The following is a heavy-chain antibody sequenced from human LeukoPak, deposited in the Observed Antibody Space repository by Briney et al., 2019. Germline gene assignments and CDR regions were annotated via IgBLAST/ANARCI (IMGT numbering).Heavy chain of an antibody. J-gene: IGHJ3*02. Sequence: GESLKISCKGSGYSFSSYWIGWVRQMPGKGLEWMGIIYPGDSDTRYSPSFQGQVTISADKSTSPAYVQWSSLKASDTAMYYCARNAGRITMVGVNKGDVFDIWGQGKMVPVSS. D-gene: IGHD3-10*01. CDR1: GYSFSSYW. CDR3: ARNAGRITMVGVNKGDVFDI. V-gene: IGHV5-51*01. CDR2: IYPGDSDT.